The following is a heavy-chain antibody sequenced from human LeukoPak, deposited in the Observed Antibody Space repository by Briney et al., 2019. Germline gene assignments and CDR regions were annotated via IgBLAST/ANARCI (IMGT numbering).Heavy chain of an antibody. CDR2: ISPDGSNK. Sequence: GGSLRLSCAASGFTFSNYDMHWLRQAPGKGLEWVAVISPDGSNKYYTDSVKGRFTISRDNSKNTLYLEMNSLRAEDTAMYHCVGSYSSAWHRFDYWGQGTLVTVSS. J-gene: IGHJ4*02. CDR1: GFTFSNYD. V-gene: IGHV3-30*19. CDR3: VGSYSSAWHRFDY. D-gene: IGHD6-19*01.